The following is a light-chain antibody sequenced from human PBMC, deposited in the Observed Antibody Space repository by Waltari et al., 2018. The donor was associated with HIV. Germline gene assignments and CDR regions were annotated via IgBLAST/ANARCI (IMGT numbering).Light chain of an antibody. CDR1: QSVSSSY. Sequence: TQSPGTLSLSPGGRATLSCRASQSVSSSYLAWYQQKPGQAPRLLIYGASSRATGIPDRFSGSGSGTDFTLTISRLEPEDFAVYYCQQYGRSPYTFGQGTKLEIK. CDR2: GAS. J-gene: IGKJ2*01. V-gene: IGKV3-20*01. CDR3: QQYGRSPYT.